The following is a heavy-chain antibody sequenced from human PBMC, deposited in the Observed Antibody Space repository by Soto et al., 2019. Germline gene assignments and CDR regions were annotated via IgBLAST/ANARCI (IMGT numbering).Heavy chain of an antibody. CDR2: ISAYNGNT. CDR1: GYTFTSYG. D-gene: IGHD6-6*01. Sequence: GASVKVSCKASGYTFTSYGISWLRQAPGQGLEWMGWISAYNGNTNYAQKLQGRATTTTDTSTSTAYMELRSLRSDDTAVYYCARGRRYRSSPVVPGGYYFEYWGQGTMVNVSS. V-gene: IGHV1-18*01. CDR3: ARGRRYRSSPVVPGGYYFEY. J-gene: IGHJ4*02.